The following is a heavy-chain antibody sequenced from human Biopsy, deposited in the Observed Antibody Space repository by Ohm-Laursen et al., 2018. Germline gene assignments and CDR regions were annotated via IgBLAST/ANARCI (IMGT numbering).Heavy chain of an antibody. CDR1: GYTFTSHD. CDR3: ARWETTLGRSLDS. Sequence: ASVKVSCKASGYTFTSHDINWVRQATGQGLEWMGWMSPNTGNTVYAQRFQDRVTMTSDTSTGTAYMELTSLTSDDTAVYFCARWETTLGRSLDSWGQGTLVAVYS. J-gene: IGHJ4*02. V-gene: IGHV1-8*01. D-gene: IGHD1-26*01. CDR2: MSPNTGNT.